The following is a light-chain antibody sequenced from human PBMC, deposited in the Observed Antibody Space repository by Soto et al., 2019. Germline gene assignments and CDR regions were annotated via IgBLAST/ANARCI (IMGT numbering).Light chain of an antibody. V-gene: IGKV3-15*01. Sequence: EIVMTQSPATLSVSPGERATLSCRSSQSVDSKLAWYQQKPGQGPRLLIYGASSRASGIPARFSGSGSGTAFTLTISSLQSEDFAVYYCQHYSTWLWTFGQGTKVEI. CDR2: GAS. J-gene: IGKJ1*01. CDR1: QSVDSK. CDR3: QHYSTWLWT.